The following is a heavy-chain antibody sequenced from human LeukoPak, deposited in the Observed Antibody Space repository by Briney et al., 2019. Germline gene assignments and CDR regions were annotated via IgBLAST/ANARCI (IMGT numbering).Heavy chain of an antibody. CDR3: ARDGENIMVRGVPNWFDP. Sequence: GASVKVSCKASGYTFTAYSIYWVRQAPGQGLEWMGWINPNSGGTKYAQKFQGRVTLTRDTSISTAYMELSRLRSDDTAVYYCARDGENIMVRGVPNWFDPWGQGTLVTVSS. CDR2: INPNSGGT. D-gene: IGHD3-10*01. J-gene: IGHJ5*02. CDR1: GYTFTAYS. V-gene: IGHV1-2*02.